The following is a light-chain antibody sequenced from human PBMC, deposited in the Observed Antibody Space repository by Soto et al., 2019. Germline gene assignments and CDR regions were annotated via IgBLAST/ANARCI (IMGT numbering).Light chain of an antibody. CDR1: QSINTS. CDR2: GAS. J-gene: IGKJ5*01. V-gene: IGKV1-39*01. Sequence: DIRMTQSPSSLSASVGDRVTITCRASQSINTSLNLYQQQKGKAPKLLLFGASSMQGGVPSRFIGSGAVSDFTLIISSMQPPDFSTYYCYQTYSPPSITFGQGTRLDIK. CDR3: YQTYSPPSIT.